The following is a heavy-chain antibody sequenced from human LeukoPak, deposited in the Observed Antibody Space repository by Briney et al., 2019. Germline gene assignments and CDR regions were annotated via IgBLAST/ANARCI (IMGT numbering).Heavy chain of an antibody. CDR3: ARKFGY. Sequence: GGSLRLSCAASGFTFSDYSMTWVRQAPGKGLEWVSYISSSSSTIYYADSVKGRFTISRDNAKTSLYLQMNSLRGEDTAVYYCARKFGYWGQGTLVTVSS. CDR2: ISSSSSTI. V-gene: IGHV3-48*01. J-gene: IGHJ4*02. CDR1: GFTFSDYS.